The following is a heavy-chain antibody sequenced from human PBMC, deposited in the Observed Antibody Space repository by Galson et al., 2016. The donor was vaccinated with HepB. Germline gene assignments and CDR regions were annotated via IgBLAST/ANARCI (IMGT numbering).Heavy chain of an antibody. D-gene: IGHD3-10*01. J-gene: IGHJ1*01. V-gene: IGHV3-33*01. CDR2: IWFDGSSQ. Sequence: SLRLSCAASRFTFSNFGFHWVRQAPGKGLEWVAVIWFDGSSQYYADSVKGRFTISRDNSKNTLYLQMNGLRAEDTAVYYCARDYVASYYSSHGYFHHWGQGTLVTVSS. CDR3: ARDYVASYYSSHGYFHH. CDR1: RFTFSNFG.